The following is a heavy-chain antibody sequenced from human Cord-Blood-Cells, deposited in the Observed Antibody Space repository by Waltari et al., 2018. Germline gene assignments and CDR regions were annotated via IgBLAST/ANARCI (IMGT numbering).Heavy chain of an antibody. V-gene: IGHV3-9*01. CDR3: AKRLITMIAFDI. Sequence: EVQLVESGGGLVQPGRSLRLSCAASGFTFDDYAMHWVRQAPGKGLEWVSGISWNRCSIGYADSGKGRFTISRDNAKNSLYLQMNSLRAEDTALYYCAKRLITMIAFDIWGQGTMVTVSS. D-gene: IGHD3-22*01. CDR1: GFTFDDYA. CDR2: ISWNRCSI. J-gene: IGHJ3*02.